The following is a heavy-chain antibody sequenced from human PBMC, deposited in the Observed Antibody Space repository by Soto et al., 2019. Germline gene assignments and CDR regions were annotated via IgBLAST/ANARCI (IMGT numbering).Heavy chain of an antibody. J-gene: IGHJ6*02. V-gene: IGHV1-18*01. CDR2: ISAYNGNT. Sequence: GASVKVSCKASGYTFTSYGISWVRQAPGQGLEWMGWISAYNGNTNYAQKLQGRVTMTTDTSTSTAYMELRSLRSDDTAVYYCARARSPFWSGHKNYYYYGMDVWGQRTTVTVSS. CDR1: GYTFTSYG. D-gene: IGHD3-3*01. CDR3: ARARSPFWSGHKNYYYYGMDV.